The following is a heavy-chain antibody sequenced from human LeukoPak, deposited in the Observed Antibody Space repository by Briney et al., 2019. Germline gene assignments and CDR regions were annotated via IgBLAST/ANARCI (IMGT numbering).Heavy chain of an antibody. J-gene: IGHJ5*02. CDR3: ARIAVAGTNWFDP. CDR2: IYSGGST. V-gene: IGHV3-53*01. Sequence: PGGSLRLSCAASGFTVSSNYMSSVRQAPGKGLEWLSVIYSGGSTYYADSVKGRFTISRDNSKNTLYLQMNSLRDEDTAECSYARIAVAGTNWFDPWGQGTLVTVSS. CDR1: GFTVSSNY. D-gene: IGHD6-19*01.